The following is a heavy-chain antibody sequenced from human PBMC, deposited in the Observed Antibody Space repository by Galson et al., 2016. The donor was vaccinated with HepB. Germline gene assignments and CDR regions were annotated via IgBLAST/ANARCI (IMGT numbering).Heavy chain of an antibody. CDR3: STDDWVTF. J-gene: IGHJ4*02. V-gene: IGHV3-15*01. CDR1: GFIASNNH. Sequence: SLRLSCAASGFIASNNHMTWVRQGPGKGLEWIGRIKSDIDGGSADYAAPVKGRFTISRDDSRSTVYLQMKSLKTEDTAVYYCSTDDWVTFWGQGTLVTVSS. CDR2: IKSDIDGGSA. D-gene: IGHD3-9*01.